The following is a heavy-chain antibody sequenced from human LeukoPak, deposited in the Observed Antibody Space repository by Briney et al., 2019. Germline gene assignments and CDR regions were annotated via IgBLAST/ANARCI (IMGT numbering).Heavy chain of an antibody. Sequence: SETLSLTCTVSGDSINSYYWSWIRQPPGKGLEWIGYNYYSGSARYNPSLKSRATISLDTSKNQFSLKLSSVTAADTAVYYCASYYDSSGYDFTGAFDIWGQGTMVTVSS. CDR1: GDSINSYY. CDR3: ASYYDSSGYDFTGAFDI. V-gene: IGHV4-59*08. CDR2: NYYSGSA. D-gene: IGHD3-22*01. J-gene: IGHJ3*02.